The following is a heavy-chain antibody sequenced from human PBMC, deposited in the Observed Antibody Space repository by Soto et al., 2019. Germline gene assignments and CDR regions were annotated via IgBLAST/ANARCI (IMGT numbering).Heavy chain of an antibody. CDR3: ARGRGNSSSWYFDY. D-gene: IGHD6-13*01. J-gene: IGHJ4*02. V-gene: IGHV3-7*05. CDR1: GFTFSNYW. CDR2: IKQDGSEK. Sequence: EVQLVESGGGLVQPGGSLRLSCAASGFTFSNYWMTWVRQAPGRGLEWVANIKQDGSEKNHVDSARARFTISRDISRKSVFLQMNSLRDEDTAVYYCARGRGNSSSWYFDYWGQGTLVTVSS.